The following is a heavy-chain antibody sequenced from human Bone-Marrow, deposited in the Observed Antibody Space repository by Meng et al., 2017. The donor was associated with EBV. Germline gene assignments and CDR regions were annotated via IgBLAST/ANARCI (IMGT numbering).Heavy chain of an antibody. J-gene: IGHJ5*02. CDR2: IKPKSGAT. Sequence: LLQSGAEVKKPGASVKVSCKAPGYTFPDYFVYWVRLAPGQGPEWMGRIKPKSGATNYAQKFQGRVTMTRDTSIDTVYMELTSLRSDDTAVYYCARERGSRYYWLDPWAREPWSPSPQ. V-gene: IGHV1-2*06. CDR3: ARERGSRYYWLDP. CDR1: GYTFPDYF. D-gene: IGHD2-15*01.